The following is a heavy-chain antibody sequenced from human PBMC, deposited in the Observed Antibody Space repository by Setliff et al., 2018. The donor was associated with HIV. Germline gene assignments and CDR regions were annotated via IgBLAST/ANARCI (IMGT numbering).Heavy chain of an antibody. Sequence: SETLSLTCTVSGGSISSHYWSWIRQPPGKGLEWIGYIYSSGSTHQNPSLKTRATISLDTSKSQFSLRLTSVTATDTAIYYCARHPREEPQRNYKFDSWGQGTLVTVSS. CDR2: IYSSGST. D-gene: IGHD1-7*01. CDR1: GGSISSHY. J-gene: IGHJ4*02. V-gene: IGHV4-59*08. CDR3: ARHPREEPQRNYKFDS.